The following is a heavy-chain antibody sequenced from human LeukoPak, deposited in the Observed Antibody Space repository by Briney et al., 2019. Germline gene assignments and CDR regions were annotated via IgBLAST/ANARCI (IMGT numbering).Heavy chain of an antibody. D-gene: IGHD3-10*01. CDR2: IYTSGST. CDR1: GGSISSYY. Sequence: SQTLSLTCTVSGGSISSYYWGWIRQPAGKGLEWIGRIYTSGSTNYNPSLKSRVTMSVDTSKNQFSLKLSSVTAADTAVYYCARDLSYYYGSGFDYWGQGTLVTVSS. J-gene: IGHJ4*02. CDR3: ARDLSYYYGSGFDY. V-gene: IGHV4-4*07.